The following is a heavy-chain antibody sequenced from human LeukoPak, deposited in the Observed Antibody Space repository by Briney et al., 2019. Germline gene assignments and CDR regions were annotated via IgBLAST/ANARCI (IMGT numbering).Heavy chain of an antibody. CDR3: ARVPRYYYYYYMDV. Sequence: SETLSLTCTVTGGSISSYYWSWIRQPPGKGLEWIGYIYYSGSTNYNPSLKSRVTISVDTSKNQFSLKLSSVTAADTAVYYCARVPRYYYYYYMDVWGKGTTVTVSS. V-gene: IGHV4-59*01. J-gene: IGHJ6*03. CDR1: GGSISSYY. CDR2: IYYSGST.